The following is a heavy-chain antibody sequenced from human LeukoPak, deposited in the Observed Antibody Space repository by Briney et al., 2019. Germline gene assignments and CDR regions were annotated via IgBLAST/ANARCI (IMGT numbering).Heavy chain of an antibody. J-gene: IGHJ5*02. CDR2: IRFDGTNK. CDR1: GFTFSSYG. CDR3: ARGDYCTSTSCDHRGWFEP. D-gene: IGHD2-2*01. V-gene: IGHV3-30*02. Sequence: GGSLRLSCAASGFTFSSYGMHWVRQAPGKGLEWVTFIRFDGTNKYYADSVKGRFTISRDNSKNTLYLQMNSLRAEDTAVYYCARGDYCTSTSCDHRGWFEPWGQGTLVTVSS.